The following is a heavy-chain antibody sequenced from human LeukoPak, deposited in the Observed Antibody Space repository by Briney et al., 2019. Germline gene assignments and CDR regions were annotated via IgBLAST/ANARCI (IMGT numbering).Heavy chain of an antibody. CDR3: ARDEAVMTTVLSDAFDM. J-gene: IGHJ3*02. CDR2: IWYDGSKK. D-gene: IGHD4-17*01. V-gene: IGHV3-33*01. Sequence: PGGSLRLSCAASGFTFSSYGRHWVRQAPGKGLEWVALIWYDGSKKFYTDSVKGRFTISRDNSKNTLYLQMNSLRAEDTAVYYCARDEAVMTTVLSDAFDMWGQGTMVTVSS. CDR1: GFTFSSYG.